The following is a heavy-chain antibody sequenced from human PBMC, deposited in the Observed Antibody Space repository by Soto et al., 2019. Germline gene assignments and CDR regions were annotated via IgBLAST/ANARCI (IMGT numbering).Heavy chain of an antibody. D-gene: IGHD2-8*01. V-gene: IGHV4-4*02. J-gene: IGHJ5*01. CDR3: ARDPVGNGLALDS. CDR2: IYHDGST. Sequence: QVQLQESGPGLVKPSGTLSLTCTVSGASISNNNWWTWVRQPPGKGLQWIGEIYHDGSTHYNPSLQSRLTRSVVKFNTHFSLKMTSMTAADSALFYYARDPVGNGLALDSWGQGTLVTVFS. CDR1: GASISNNNW.